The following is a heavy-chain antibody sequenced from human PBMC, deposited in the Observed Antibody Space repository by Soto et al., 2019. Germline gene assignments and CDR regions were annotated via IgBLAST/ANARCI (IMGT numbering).Heavy chain of an antibody. Sequence: QVQLVESGGGVVQPGRSLRLSCAASGFTFSSYGMHWVRQAPGKGLEWVAVIWYDGSNKYYADSVKGRFTISRDNSKNTLYLQMNSLRAEDTAVYYCAREPSPIAVAGTRDNWGQGTLVTVSS. D-gene: IGHD6-19*01. J-gene: IGHJ4*02. CDR2: IWYDGSNK. V-gene: IGHV3-33*01. CDR1: GFTFSSYG. CDR3: AREPSPIAVAGTRDN.